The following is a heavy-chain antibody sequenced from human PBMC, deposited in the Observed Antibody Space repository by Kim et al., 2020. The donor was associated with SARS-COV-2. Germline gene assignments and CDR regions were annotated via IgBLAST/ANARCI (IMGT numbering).Heavy chain of an antibody. CDR3: ARHFGGYSYGYSRDY. Sequence: PSRKSRVTISVETSKTQFSLKLSSVTAADTAVDYCARHFGGYSYGYSRDYWGQGTLVTVSS. J-gene: IGHJ4*02. V-gene: IGHV4-59*08. D-gene: IGHD5-18*01.